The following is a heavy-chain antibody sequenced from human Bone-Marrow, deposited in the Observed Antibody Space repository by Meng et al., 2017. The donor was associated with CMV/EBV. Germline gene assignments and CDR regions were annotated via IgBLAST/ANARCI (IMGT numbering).Heavy chain of an antibody. CDR2: IYSGGST. CDR3: ARDAVPAARVSYFDY. CDR1: GFTVSSNY. J-gene: IGHJ4*02. Sequence: GESLKISCAASGFTVSSNYMSWVRQAPGKGLEWVSVIYSGGSTYYADSVKGRFTISRDNAKNSLYLQMNSLRAEDTAVYYCARDAVPAARVSYFDYWGQGTLVTVSS. D-gene: IGHD2-2*01. V-gene: IGHV3-53*01.